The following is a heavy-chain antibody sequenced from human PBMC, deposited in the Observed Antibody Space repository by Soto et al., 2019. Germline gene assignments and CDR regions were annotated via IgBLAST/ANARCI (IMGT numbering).Heavy chain of an antibody. CDR1: GASISSSNW. V-gene: IGHV4-4*01. Sequence: QVQLQESGPGLVKPSWTLSLTCAVSGASISSSNWWSWVRQPPGKGLAWIGEIYHSGSTNYNPSLTSRSTIAIDNSRNEFSVKGASMAAAETALYCCVIGGVCSSTGWYWYSSGRVGVHWGQGPLVSVS. CDR3: VIGGVCSSTGWYWYSSGRVGVH. CDR2: IYHSGST. J-gene: IGHJ4*02. D-gene: IGHD2-2*01.